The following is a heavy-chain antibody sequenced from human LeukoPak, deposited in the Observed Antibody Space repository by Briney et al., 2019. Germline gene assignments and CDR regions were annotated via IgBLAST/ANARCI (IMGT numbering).Heavy chain of an antibody. Sequence: GASVKVSCKASGYTFTSYGISWVRQAPGQGLEWMGWISAYNGNTNYAQKLQGRVTMTTDASTSTAYMELRSLRSDDTAVYYCARFPLVGATITSADYYFDYWGQGTLVTVSS. CDR3: ARFPLVGATITSADYYFDY. CDR2: ISAYNGNT. D-gene: IGHD1-26*01. CDR1: GYTFTSYG. J-gene: IGHJ4*02. V-gene: IGHV1-18*01.